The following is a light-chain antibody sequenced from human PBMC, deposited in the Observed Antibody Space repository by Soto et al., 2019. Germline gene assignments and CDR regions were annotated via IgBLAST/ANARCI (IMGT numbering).Light chain of an antibody. J-gene: IGLJ1*01. CDR2: RNN. CDR3: AAWDDSLSVNYV. V-gene: IGLV1-47*01. CDR1: SANIGSNY. Sequence: QSVLTQPTSASGTPGQRVPISWSGSSANIGSNYVYGYQPLPCTAPKLLIYRNNQRPSGVPDRFSGSKSGTAASLAISWLRSEDDADYYCAAWDDSLSVNYVFGTGTKVTVL.